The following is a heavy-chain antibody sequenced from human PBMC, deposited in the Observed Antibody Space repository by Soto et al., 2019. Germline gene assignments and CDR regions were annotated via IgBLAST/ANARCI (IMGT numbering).Heavy chain of an antibody. CDR1: GGSISSYY. J-gene: IGHJ4*02. Sequence: QVQLQESGPGLMKPSETLSLTCTGSGGSISSYYWSWIRQPPRKGLEWMGYIYYSGITDYNPSLRSRVTRSAETSKRQFSLKLSSVTAADTAVYYCAAAPAGYYFDCWGKGTVVTFCS. D-gene: IGHD3-9*01. CDR2: IYYSGIT. V-gene: IGHV4-59*01. CDR3: AAAPAGYYFDC.